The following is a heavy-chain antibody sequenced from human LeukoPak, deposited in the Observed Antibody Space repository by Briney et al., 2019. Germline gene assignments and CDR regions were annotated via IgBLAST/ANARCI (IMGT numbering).Heavy chain of an antibody. CDR2: LSGSDRTT. D-gene: IGHD6-19*01. Sequence: GGSLRLSCATSGFTFSSYAMSWLRQGPGKGVEWVSSLSGSDRTTYYADSVKGRFTISRDNSKNTLYLQMSSLRGEDTAVYYCAKVSSGWSLDYWGQGTLVTVSS. J-gene: IGHJ4*02. CDR3: AKVSSGWSLDY. CDR1: GFTFSSYA. V-gene: IGHV3-23*01.